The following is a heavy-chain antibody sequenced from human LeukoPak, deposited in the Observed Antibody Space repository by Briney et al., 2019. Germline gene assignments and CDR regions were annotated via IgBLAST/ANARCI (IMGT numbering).Heavy chain of an antibody. D-gene: IGHD3-16*01. J-gene: IGHJ6*02. CDR3: TKDSQGFYGGFWYGTYGMDV. CDR1: GFSFDNFA. Sequence: PGGSLRLPCVASGFSFDNFAMTWVRQAPGKGLEWVSTICDNIHYADSVRGRFTISRDNSRKTVFLQMNSLTPEDAATYYCTKDSQGFYGGFWYGTYGMDVWGQGTTVTVSS. CDR2: ICDNI. V-gene: IGHV3-23*01.